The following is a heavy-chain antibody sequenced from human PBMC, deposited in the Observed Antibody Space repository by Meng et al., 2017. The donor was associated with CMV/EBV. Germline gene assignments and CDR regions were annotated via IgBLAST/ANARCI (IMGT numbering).Heavy chain of an antibody. J-gene: IGHJ4*02. CDR3: ARSTKYSSSWFFDY. D-gene: IGHD6-13*01. CDR1: GYTFTSYG. V-gene: IGHV1-18*01. CDR2: ISAYNGNT. Sequence: ASVKVSCKASGYTFTSYGISWVRQAPGQGLEWMGWISAYNGNTNYAQKLQGRVTMTTDTSTSTAYMELRSLRSDDTDVYYCARSTKYSSSWFFDYWGQGTLVTVSS.